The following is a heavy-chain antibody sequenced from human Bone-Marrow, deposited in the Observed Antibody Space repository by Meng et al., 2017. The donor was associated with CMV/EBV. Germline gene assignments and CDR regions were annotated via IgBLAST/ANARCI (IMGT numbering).Heavy chain of an antibody. D-gene: IGHD6-6*01. J-gene: IGHJ3*02. V-gene: IGHV4-59*01. CDR3: VREMAGDSRSSDVVDI. Sequence: CTLVGGSTSSYYWSWIRQLQGKGLEWIGWIYYSGNTNYNPSLKSRVTISVDTSKDQFSLRMSSMTAGDTAEYQGVREMAGDSRSSDVVDIWGQGTMVTVSS. CDR2: IYYSGNT. CDR1: GGSTSSYY.